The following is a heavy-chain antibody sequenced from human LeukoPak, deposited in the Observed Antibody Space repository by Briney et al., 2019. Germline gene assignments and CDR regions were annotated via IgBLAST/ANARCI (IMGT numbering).Heavy chain of an antibody. V-gene: IGHV4-59*01. CDR1: GGSISSYY. Sequence: KPSETLSLTCTVSGGSISSYYWSWIRQPPGKGLEWIGYIYYSGSTNYNPSLKSRVTISVDTSKNQFSLKLSSVTAADTAVYYCARAEVAAKWNYFDYWGQGTLVTLSS. J-gene: IGHJ4*02. CDR3: ARAEVAAKWNYFDY. D-gene: IGHD6-19*01. CDR2: IYYSGST.